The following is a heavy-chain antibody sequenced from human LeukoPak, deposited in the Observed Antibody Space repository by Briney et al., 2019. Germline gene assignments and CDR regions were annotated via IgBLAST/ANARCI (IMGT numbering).Heavy chain of an antibody. J-gene: IGHJ3*02. Sequence: PSQTLSLTCTVSGGSISSGGYYWSWIRQPPGKGLEWIGYIYYSGSTYYNPSLKSRVTISVDTSKNQFSLKLSSVTAADTAVYYCAREDYYDSSALDAFDIWGQGTMVTVSS. D-gene: IGHD3-22*01. CDR3: AREDYYDSSALDAFDI. CDR2: IYYSGST. V-gene: IGHV4-30-4*01. CDR1: GGSISSGGYY.